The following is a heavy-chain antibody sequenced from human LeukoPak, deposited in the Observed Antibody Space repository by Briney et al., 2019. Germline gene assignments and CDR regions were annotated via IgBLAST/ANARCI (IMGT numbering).Heavy chain of an antibody. CDR3: ARDEEQLNV. V-gene: IGHV3-7*01. Sequence: GGSLRLSCVASGLTFRNYYMSWVRQAPGKGLEWVANIKKDGSEKNYADAVKGRFTISRDNAKNTVSLQMSSLRVEDTAVYYCARDEEQLNVWGQGTVVIVSS. D-gene: IGHD1-26*01. J-gene: IGHJ3*01. CDR2: IKKDGSEK. CDR1: GLTFRNYY.